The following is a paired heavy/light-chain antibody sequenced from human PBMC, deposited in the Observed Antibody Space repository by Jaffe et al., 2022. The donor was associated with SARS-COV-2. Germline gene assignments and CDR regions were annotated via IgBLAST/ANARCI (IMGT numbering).Heavy chain of an antibody. D-gene: IGHD3-10*01. J-gene: IGHJ4*02. CDR2: IKEDGSDT. Sequence: EVQLVESGGDLVQPGGSLRLSCAASAFTFSNVWMTWVRQAPGKGLEWVACIKEDGSDTYYVDSVKGRFTISRDNAKNSLYLQMNSLRVEDSAVYYCSTAGDDYRGTPSYWGQGTLVTVSS. CDR1: AFTFSNVW. V-gene: IGHV3-7*01. CDR3: STAGDDYRGTPSY.
Light chain of an antibody. V-gene: IGKV2-28*01. Sequence: DIVMTQSPLSLPVTPGEPASISCRSSQSLLHSNGYNYLNWYLQKPGQSPQLLIYLGSNRASGVPDRFTGSGSGTDFTLKIRRVEAEDVGVYYCMQLLQTRTFGQGTRLEIK. CDR2: LGS. CDR1: QSLLHSNGYNY. J-gene: IGKJ5*01. CDR3: MQLLQTRT.